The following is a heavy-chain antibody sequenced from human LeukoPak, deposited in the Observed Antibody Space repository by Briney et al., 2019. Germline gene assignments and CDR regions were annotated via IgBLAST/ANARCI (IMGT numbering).Heavy chain of an antibody. CDR2: ISAYNGNT. Sequence: ASVKVSCKASGYTFTSYGISWVRQAPGQGLEWMGWISAYNGNTNYAQKLQGRVTMTTDTSTSTAYMELRSLRSDDTAVYYCAKIWVLGYCTNGVCPNDYWGQGTLVTVSS. V-gene: IGHV1-18*01. CDR3: AKIWVLGYCTNGVCPNDY. CDR1: GYTFTSYG. J-gene: IGHJ4*02. D-gene: IGHD2-8*01.